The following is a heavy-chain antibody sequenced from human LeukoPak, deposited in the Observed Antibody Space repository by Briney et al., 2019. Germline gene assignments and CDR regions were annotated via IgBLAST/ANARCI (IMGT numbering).Heavy chain of an antibody. J-gene: IGHJ5*02. Sequence: GASVKVSCKASGGTFSSYTISWVRQAPGQGLEWMGRIIPILGIANYAQKFQGRVTITADKSTSTAYMELSSLRSEDTAVYYCARGIVVVPAAAEGSSWFDPWGQGTLVTVSS. V-gene: IGHV1-69*02. CDR1: GGTFSSYT. D-gene: IGHD2-2*01. CDR3: ARGIVVVPAAAEGSSWFDP. CDR2: IIPILGIA.